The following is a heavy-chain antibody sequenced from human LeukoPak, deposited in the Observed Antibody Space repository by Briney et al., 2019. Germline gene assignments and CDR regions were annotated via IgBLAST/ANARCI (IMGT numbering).Heavy chain of an antibody. CDR1: GGSVGTSDYY. J-gene: IGHJ4*02. V-gene: IGHV4-39*07. CDR3: ARVFDS. CDR2: IFYTGKT. Sequence: SETLSLTCTVSGGSVGTSDYYWGWIRQPPGKGPEWIGDIFYTGKTNYNPSLKRRVTISLDTSRNQFSLKLTSVTAADTAVYYCARVFDSWGQGTLVTVSS.